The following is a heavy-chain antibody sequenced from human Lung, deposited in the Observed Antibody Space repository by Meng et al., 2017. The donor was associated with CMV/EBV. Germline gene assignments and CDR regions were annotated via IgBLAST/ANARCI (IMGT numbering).Heavy chain of an antibody. CDR1: GGSISSSSYY. Sequence: LQTRAPGLVSPAPTLPLTSTVSGGSISSSSYYWAWIRKPPGEGLEWIGSVVYSGTTYYTSSLKSRVSITVDTSKNQFSLKLSSVTAADTAVYYCARHHHSPTFDYWGQGTLVTVSS. V-gene: IGHV4-39*01. CDR2: VVYSGTT. J-gene: IGHJ4*02. CDR3: ARHHHSPTFDY. D-gene: IGHD1-14*01.